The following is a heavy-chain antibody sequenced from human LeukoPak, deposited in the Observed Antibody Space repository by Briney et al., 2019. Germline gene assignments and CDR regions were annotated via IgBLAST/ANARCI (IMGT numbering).Heavy chain of an antibody. J-gene: IGHJ4*02. D-gene: IGHD4-17*01. V-gene: IGHV4-28*01. CDR1: RYSISSNDW. CDR3: ARRYAYGDFFDY. Sequence: SETLCLTCAVSRYSISSNDWWGWIRQPPGKGLEWIGYIYYSGSTYYNPSLKSRVTMSVDTSKNQFSLKLSSVTAVDTAVYYCARRYAYGDFFDYWGQGTLVTASS. CDR2: IYYSGST.